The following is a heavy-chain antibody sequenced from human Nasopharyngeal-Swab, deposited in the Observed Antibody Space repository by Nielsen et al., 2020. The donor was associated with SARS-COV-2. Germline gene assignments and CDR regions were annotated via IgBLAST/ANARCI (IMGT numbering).Heavy chain of an antibody. Sequence: ESLKISCTASGFTFSTYNMHWVRQAPGKGLEWVSSISGGTTYIYYADSMKGRFTISRDNAKNSLYLQMSSLRAEDTAIYYCARGGQQPLWGQGTLVTVSS. V-gene: IGHV3-21*01. CDR2: ISGGTTYI. CDR1: GFTFSTYN. D-gene: IGHD6-13*01. J-gene: IGHJ4*02. CDR3: ARGGQQPL.